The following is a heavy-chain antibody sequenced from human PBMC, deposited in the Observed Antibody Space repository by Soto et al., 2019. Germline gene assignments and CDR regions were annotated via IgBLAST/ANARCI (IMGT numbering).Heavy chain of an antibody. V-gene: IGHV3-30-3*01. CDR1: GFTFSSYP. D-gene: IGHD4-17*01. CDR3: ARDSATVADYYYTMDV. J-gene: IGHJ6*02. Sequence: QVQLVESGGGVVQPGRSLRLSCAASGFTFSSYPMHWVRQAPGKGLEWVAVISYDGSNKYYVDSVKGRFTISRDNSKNTLYLQMNSLIPEDTTVYYCARDSATVADYYYTMDVRGQGTTVTVSS. CDR2: ISYDGSNK.